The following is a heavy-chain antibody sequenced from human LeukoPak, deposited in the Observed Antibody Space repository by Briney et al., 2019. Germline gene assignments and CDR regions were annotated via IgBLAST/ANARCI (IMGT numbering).Heavy chain of an antibody. CDR1: GGSFSGYY. D-gene: IGHD1-26*01. V-gene: IGHV4-34*01. J-gene: IGHJ4*02. CDR2: INHSGST. CDR3: ARGLEWELLFDY. Sequence: MASETLSLTCAVYGGSFSGYYWSWIRQPPGKGLEWIGEINHSGSTNYNPSLKSRVTISVDTSKNQFSLKLSSVTAADTAVDYCARGLEWELLFDYWGQGTLVTVSS.